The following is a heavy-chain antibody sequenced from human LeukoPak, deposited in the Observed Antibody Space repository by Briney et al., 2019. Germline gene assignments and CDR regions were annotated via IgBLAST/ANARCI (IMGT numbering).Heavy chain of an antibody. CDR3: ARDGVYYYDSSGYYVSSPGAFDI. D-gene: IGHD3-22*01. V-gene: IGHV4-59*01. J-gene: IGHJ3*02. Sequence: SETLSLTCTVSGGSISSYYWSWIRQPPGKGLEWIGYIYYSGSTNYNPSLKSRVTISVDTSKNQFSLKLSSVTAADTAVYYCARDGVYYYDSSGYYVSSPGAFDIWGQGTMVTVSS. CDR2: IYYSGST. CDR1: GGSISSYY.